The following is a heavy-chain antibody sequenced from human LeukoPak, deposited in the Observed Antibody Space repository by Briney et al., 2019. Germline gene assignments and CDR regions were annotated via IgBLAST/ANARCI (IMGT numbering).Heavy chain of an antibody. CDR1: GYTFTSYY. D-gene: IGHD3-3*01. CDR2: INPSGGST. J-gene: IGHJ6*02. CDR3: ARGGTIFGPQGYYGMDV. V-gene: IGHV1-46*01. Sequence: ASVKVPCKASGYTFTSYYMHWVRQAPGQGLEWMGIINPSGGSTSYAQKFQGRVTMTRDTSTSTVYMELSSLRSEDTAVYYCARGGTIFGPQGYYGMDVWGQGTTVTVSS.